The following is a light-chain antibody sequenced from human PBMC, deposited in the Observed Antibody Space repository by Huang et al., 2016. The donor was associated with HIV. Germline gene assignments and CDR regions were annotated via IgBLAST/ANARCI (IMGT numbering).Light chain of an antibody. CDR2: GAS. CDR1: QRGNNN. CDR3: QQYNNWPIT. Sequence: VMTQSPATLSVSPGERATLSCRASQRGNNNFAWFQQNPGQAPRLLSYGASTRATGIPARFSGSGSGTEFTLTISSLQSEDLAVYYCQQYNNWPITFGPGTKVDVK. J-gene: IGKJ3*01. V-gene: IGKV3-15*01.